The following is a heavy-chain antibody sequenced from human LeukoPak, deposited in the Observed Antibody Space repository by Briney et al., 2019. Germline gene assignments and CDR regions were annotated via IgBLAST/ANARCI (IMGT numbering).Heavy chain of an antibody. J-gene: IGHJ5*02. CDR1: GFTFGSYG. CDR3: ARGPEVRGVTWFDP. V-gene: IGHV3-66*01. CDR2: IYSGGST. Sequence: GGSLRLSCAASGFTFGSYGMIWVRQAPGKGLEWVSVIYSGGSTYYADSVKGRFTISRDNSKNTLYLQMNSLRAEDTAVYYCARGPEVRGVTWFDPWGQGTLVTVSS. D-gene: IGHD3-10*01.